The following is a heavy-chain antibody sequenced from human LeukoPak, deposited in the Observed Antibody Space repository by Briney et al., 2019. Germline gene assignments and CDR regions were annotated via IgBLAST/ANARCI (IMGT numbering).Heavy chain of an antibody. CDR2: INPDSGGT. CDR3: ARDKQLDWAHYYYYYMDV. J-gene: IGHJ6*03. Sequence: ASVKVSCKASGYTFTGHYMHWVRQAPGQGLEWMGWINPDSGGTKYQGRVTMTRDTSISTAYMELSRLTSDDTAVYHCARDKQLDWAHYYYYYMDVWGKGTPVTVSS. V-gene: IGHV1-2*02. CDR1: GYTFTGHY. D-gene: IGHD1-1*01.